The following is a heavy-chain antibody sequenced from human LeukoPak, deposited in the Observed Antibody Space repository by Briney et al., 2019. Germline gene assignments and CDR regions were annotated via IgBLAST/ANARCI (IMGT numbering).Heavy chain of an antibody. D-gene: IGHD3-9*01. CDR2: ITNNGGNT. CDR3: VIVRGYFDSSGSDY. Sequence: PGGSLRLSCSASGFTFSSYTIHWVRQAPGKGLEFVSAITNNGGNTSYADSVKGRFTISRDNSKNTVYLQMSSLRAEDTAVYYCVIVRGYFDSSGSDYWGQGTLVTVSS. CDR1: GFTFSSYT. V-gene: IGHV3-64D*06. J-gene: IGHJ4*02.